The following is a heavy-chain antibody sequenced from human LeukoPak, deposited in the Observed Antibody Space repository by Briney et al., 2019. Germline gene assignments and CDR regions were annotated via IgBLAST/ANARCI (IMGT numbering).Heavy chain of an antibody. CDR1: GYSISSDYY. D-gene: IGHD6-19*01. CDR3: ARTYSSGQGAYY. Sequence: SETLSLTCTVSGYSISSDYYWGWIRQPPGKGLEWIGSFYHSGNSYYNPSLKSRVTISKDTSKNQFSLKLSSVTAADTAVYYCARTYSSGQGAYYWGQGTLVTVSS. J-gene: IGHJ4*02. V-gene: IGHV4-38-2*02. CDR2: FYHSGNS.